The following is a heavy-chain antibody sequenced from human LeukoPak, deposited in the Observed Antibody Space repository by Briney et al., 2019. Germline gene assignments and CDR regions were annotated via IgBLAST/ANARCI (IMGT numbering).Heavy chain of an antibody. Sequence: GESLKISCKGSGYTFTTNWIAWVGQMPGKGLEWMGIIYPGDSDTRYSPSFEGQVTISADKSITPAYLQWTSVKPSHTAMYYYARQVWSSTAYYHIDVWAEGTAVTVFS. V-gene: IGHV5-51*01. J-gene: IGHJ6*03. CDR3: ARQVWSSTAYYHIDV. D-gene: IGHD2-2*01. CDR1: GYTFTTNW. CDR2: IYPGDSDT.